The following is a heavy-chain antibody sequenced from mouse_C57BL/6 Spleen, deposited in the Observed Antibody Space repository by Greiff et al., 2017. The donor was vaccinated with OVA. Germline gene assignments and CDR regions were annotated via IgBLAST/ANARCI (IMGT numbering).Heavy chain of an antibody. CDR2: ISDGGSYT. CDR3: ASVDYYGSSYGYFDV. CDR1: GFTFSSYA. V-gene: IGHV5-4*01. J-gene: IGHJ1*03. Sequence: EVQLVESGGGLVKPGGSLKLSCAASGFTFSSYAMSWVRQTPEKRLEWVATISDGGSYTYYPDNVKGRFTISRDNAKNNLYLQMSHLKSEDTAMYYCASVDYYGSSYGYFDVWGTGTTVTVSS. D-gene: IGHD1-1*01.